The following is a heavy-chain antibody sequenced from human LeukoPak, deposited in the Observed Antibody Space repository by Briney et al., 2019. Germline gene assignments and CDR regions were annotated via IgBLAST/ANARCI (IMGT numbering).Heavy chain of an antibody. CDR3: ARGGAVAASHYYYYMDV. V-gene: IGHV1-2*02. CDR1: GYTFTGYY. Sequence: GSVKVSCKAPGYTFTGYYMHWVRQAPGQGLEWMGWINPNSGGTNYAQKLQGRVTMTRDTSISTVYMELSRLRSDDTAVYYCARGGAVAASHYYYYMDVWGKGTTVTVSS. J-gene: IGHJ6*03. D-gene: IGHD6-19*01. CDR2: INPNSGGT.